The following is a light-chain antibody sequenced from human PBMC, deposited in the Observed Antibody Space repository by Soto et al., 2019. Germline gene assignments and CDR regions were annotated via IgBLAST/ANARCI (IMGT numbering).Light chain of an antibody. J-gene: IGKJ2*01. CDR3: QQYHSYTYT. CDR1: QSISSW. CDR2: KAS. Sequence: DIQMTQSPSTLSASVGDRVTITCRASQSISSWLAWYQQKPGKAPKLLIYKASSLESGVPSRFSGSGSGTAFTLNIGSLQPDDFATYYCQQYHSYTYTFGQGTKLEIK. V-gene: IGKV1-5*03.